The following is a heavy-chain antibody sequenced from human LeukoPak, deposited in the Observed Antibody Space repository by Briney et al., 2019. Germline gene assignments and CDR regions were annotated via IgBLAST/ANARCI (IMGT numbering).Heavy chain of an antibody. J-gene: IGHJ4*02. CDR2: INWNGGNT. D-gene: IGHD2/OR15-2a*01. CDR1: GFTFSSYW. Sequence: PGGSLRLSCAASGFTFSSYWMHWVRQAPGKGLVWVSRINWNGGNTNYADSVKGRFTISRDNAKNTLYLQMNSLRAEDTAVYYCARDWFHAIDYWGQGTLVTVSS. CDR3: ARDWFHAIDY. V-gene: IGHV3-74*01.